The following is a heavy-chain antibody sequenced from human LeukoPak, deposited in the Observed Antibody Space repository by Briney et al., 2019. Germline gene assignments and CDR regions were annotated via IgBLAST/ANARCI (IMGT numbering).Heavy chain of an antibody. V-gene: IGHV4-34*01. CDR1: GGSFSGYY. D-gene: IGHD3-10*01. J-gene: IGHJ6*04. Sequence: SETLSLTCAVYGGSFSGYYWSWIRQPPGKGLEWIGEINHSGSTNYNPSLKSRVTISVDTSKNQFSLKLSSVTAADTAVYYCARGTMVRGTTTYYYGMDVWGKGTTVTVPS. CDR3: ARGTMVRGTTTYYYGMDV. CDR2: INHSGST.